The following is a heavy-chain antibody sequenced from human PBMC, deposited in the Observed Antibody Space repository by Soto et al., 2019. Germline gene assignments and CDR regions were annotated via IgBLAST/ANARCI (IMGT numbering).Heavy chain of an antibody. CDR3: AREEDGDYWFDP. Sequence: QVQLQESGPGLVKPSQTLSLTCTVSGGSISSGGYYWSWIRQHPGKGLEWIGYIYYSGNTYYNPSLKSRVTISVDTSKNQFSLKLSSVTAADTAVYYCAREEDGDYWFDPWGQGTLVTVSS. D-gene: IGHD4-17*01. CDR2: IYYSGNT. CDR1: GGSISSGGYY. V-gene: IGHV4-31*03. J-gene: IGHJ5*02.